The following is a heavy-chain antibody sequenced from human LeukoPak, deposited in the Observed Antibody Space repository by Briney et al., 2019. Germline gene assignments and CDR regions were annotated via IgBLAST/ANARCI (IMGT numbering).Heavy chain of an antibody. Sequence: SETLSLTCTVSGGSISSYYWSWIRQPPGKGLEWIGYIYYSGSTNYNPSLKSRVTISVDTSKNQFSLKLSSVTAADTAVYYCARDRRVELRMVGIAVAGTQYYFDYWGQGTLVTVSS. D-gene: IGHD6-19*01. CDR1: GGSISSYY. CDR3: ARDRRVELRMVGIAVAGTQYYFDY. CDR2: IYYSGST. J-gene: IGHJ4*02. V-gene: IGHV4-59*01.